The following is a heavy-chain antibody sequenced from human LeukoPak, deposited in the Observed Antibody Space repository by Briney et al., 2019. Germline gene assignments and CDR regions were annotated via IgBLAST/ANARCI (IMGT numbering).Heavy chain of an antibody. CDR1: GGSFSGYY. V-gene: IGHV4-34*01. J-gene: IGHJ4*02. D-gene: IGHD3-22*01. Sequence: SETLSLTCAVYGGSFSGYYWSWIRQPPGKGLEWIGEINHSGGTNYNPSLKSRVTISVDTSKNQFSLKLSSVTAADTAVYYCARGRRITYDTSGYYFNYWGQGTLVTVSS. CDR2: INHSGGT. CDR3: ARGRRITYDTSGYYFNY.